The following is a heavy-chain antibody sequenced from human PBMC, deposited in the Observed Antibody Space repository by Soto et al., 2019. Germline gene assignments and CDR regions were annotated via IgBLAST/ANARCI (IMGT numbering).Heavy chain of an antibody. CDR2: ISGDSGTT. J-gene: IGHJ2*01. Sequence: EVQLLESGGGLVQPGGSVRLSCAASGLTFGNYAMSWVRQAPGKGLEWVSAISGDSGTTYYADSVKGRFTISRDNSKNTLYPQINTLRAEDTAVYYCAVTPNCGRDCSAASYWYFDIWGRGTLVTVSS. D-gene: IGHD2-21*02. V-gene: IGHV3-23*01. CDR3: AVTPNCGRDCSAASYWYFDI. CDR1: GLTFGNYA.